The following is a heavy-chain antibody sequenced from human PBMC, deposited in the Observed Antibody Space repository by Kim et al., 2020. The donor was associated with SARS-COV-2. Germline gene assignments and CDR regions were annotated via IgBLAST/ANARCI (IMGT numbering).Heavy chain of an antibody. CDR3: ARDGDSGYWYY. D-gene: IGHD3-22*01. J-gene: IGHJ4*02. V-gene: IGHV4-61*01. CDR2: IYYSGST. CDR1: GGSVSSGSYY. Sequence: SETLSLTCTVSGGSVSSGSYYWSWIRQPPGKGLEWIGYIYYSGSTNYNPSLKSRVTISVDTSKNQFSLKLSSVTAADTAVYYCARDGDSGYWYYWGQGTLVTVSS.